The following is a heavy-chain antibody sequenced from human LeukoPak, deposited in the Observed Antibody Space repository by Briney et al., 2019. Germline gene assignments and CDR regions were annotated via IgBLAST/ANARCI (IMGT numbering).Heavy chain of an antibody. V-gene: IGHV4-59*08. Sequence: SETLSLTCTVSGGSLSSYYWSWIRQPPGKGLEWIGYIYYSGSTNYNPCLKSRVTISVDTSKNQFSLKLSSVTAAGTAVYYCARHHTAGGYSYVYWGQGTLVTVSS. CDR1: GGSLSSYY. CDR2: IYYSGST. D-gene: IGHD5-18*01. CDR3: ARHHTAGGYSYVY. J-gene: IGHJ4*02.